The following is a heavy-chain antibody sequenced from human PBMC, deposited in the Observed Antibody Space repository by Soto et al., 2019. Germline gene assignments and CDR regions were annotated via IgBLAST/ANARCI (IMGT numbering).Heavy chain of an antibody. Sequence: SETLSLTCTVSGGSISSSSYYWGWIRQPPGKGLEWIGSIYYSGSTYYNPSLKSRVTISVDTSKNRFSLKLSSVTAADTAVYYCARESNVLWFGEGWFDPWGQGTLVTVS. V-gene: IGHV4-39*01. D-gene: IGHD3-10*01. CDR2: IYYSGST. CDR3: ARESNVLWFGEGWFDP. J-gene: IGHJ5*02. CDR1: GGSISSSSYY.